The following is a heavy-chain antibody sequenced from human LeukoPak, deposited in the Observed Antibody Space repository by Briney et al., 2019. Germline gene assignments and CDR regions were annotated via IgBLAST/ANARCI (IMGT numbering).Heavy chain of an antibody. CDR3: ARTLREIFGVGSSSFDP. V-gene: IGHV3-48*03. Sequence: PGGSLRLSCAASGFTFSSYEMNWVRQAPGRGLEWVSYISSSCSTIYYADSVKGRFTISRDNAKNSLYLQMNSLRAEDTAVYYCARTLREIFGVGSSSFDPWGQGTLVTVSS. J-gene: IGHJ5*02. CDR2: ISSSCSTI. D-gene: IGHD3-3*01. CDR1: GFTFSSYE.